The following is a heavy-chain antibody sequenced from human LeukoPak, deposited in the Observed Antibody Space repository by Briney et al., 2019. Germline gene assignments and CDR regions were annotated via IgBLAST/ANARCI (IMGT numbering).Heavy chain of an antibody. V-gene: IGHV3-72*01. Sequence: GGSLRLSCAASGFILSDHYIDWVRQAPGKGLEWVGRTRNKANSYTTEYAASVKGRFTISRDDPKNLLYLQMNSLKSEDTAVYYCGRSGRYRPSDLWGRGTLVTVSS. D-gene: IGHD1-26*01. J-gene: IGHJ5*02. CDR1: GFILSDHY. CDR2: TRNKANSYTT. CDR3: GRSGRYRPSDL.